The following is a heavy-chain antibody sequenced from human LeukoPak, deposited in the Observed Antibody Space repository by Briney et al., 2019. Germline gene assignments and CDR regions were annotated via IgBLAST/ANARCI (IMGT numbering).Heavy chain of an antibody. CDR3: ATPTLGYCSSTSCYDGWFDP. CDR2: IKQDGSEK. D-gene: IGHD2-2*01. J-gene: IGHJ5*02. Sequence: GGSLRLSCAASGFTFSSYAMSWVRQAPGKGLEWVANIKQDGSEKYYVDSVKGRFTISRDNAKNSLYLQMNSLRAEDTAVYYCATPTLGYCSSTSCYDGWFDPWGQGTLVTVSS. CDR1: GFTFSSYA. V-gene: IGHV3-7*03.